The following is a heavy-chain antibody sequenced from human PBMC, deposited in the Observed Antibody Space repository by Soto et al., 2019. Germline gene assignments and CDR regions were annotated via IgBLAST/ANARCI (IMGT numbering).Heavy chain of an antibody. D-gene: IGHD6-19*01. Sequence: GGSLRLSCAASGFTVSSNYMSWVRQAPGKGLEWVSVIYSGGSTYYADSVKGRFTISRDNSKNTLYLQMNSLRAEDTAVYYCASQYSSGSRTDYWGQGTLVTVSS. CDR2: IYSGGST. J-gene: IGHJ4*02. V-gene: IGHV3-53*01. CDR3: ASQYSSGSRTDY. CDR1: GFTVSSNY.